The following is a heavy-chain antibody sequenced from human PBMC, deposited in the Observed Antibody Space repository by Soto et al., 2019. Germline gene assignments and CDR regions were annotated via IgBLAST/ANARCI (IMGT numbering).Heavy chain of an antibody. CDR2: TSYDGNNK. V-gene: IGHV3-30*19. CDR1: GFRFKSFV. D-gene: IGHD3-16*01. J-gene: IGHJ4*02. CDR3: GRWRTTGGFEL. Sequence: QVQLVESGGGVVQPGTSLRLSCAASGFRFKSFVMHWVRQAPGKGLEWVAFTSYDGNNKDYGDSVKGRFTVSRDNSQNTRHRQMDFLRPEDTALYYCGRWRTTGGFELWGQGTLVSVSS.